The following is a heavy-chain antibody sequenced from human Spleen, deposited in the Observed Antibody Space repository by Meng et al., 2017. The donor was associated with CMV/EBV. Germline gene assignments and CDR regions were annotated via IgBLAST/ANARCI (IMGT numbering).Heavy chain of an antibody. CDR2: ISSSSSAI. J-gene: IGHJ4*02. CDR1: GFTFSSYA. V-gene: IGHV3-48*02. Sequence: GGSLRLSCAASGFTFSSYAMTWVRQAPGKGLEWVSYISSSSSAIYYADSVKGRFTISRDNSKNTLYLQMNSLTDEDTAVYYCARPLSAMTYTVAVWGQGTLVTVSS. D-gene: IGHD2-2*01. CDR3: ARPLSAMTYTVAV.